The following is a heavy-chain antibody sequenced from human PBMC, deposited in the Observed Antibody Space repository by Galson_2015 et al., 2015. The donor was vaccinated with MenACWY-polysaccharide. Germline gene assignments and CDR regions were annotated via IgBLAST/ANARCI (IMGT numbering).Heavy chain of an antibody. CDR1: GFTFSSYA. V-gene: IGHV3-23*01. D-gene: IGHD6-13*01. CDR3: AKDQTPSSWDEYFDY. J-gene: IGHJ4*02. CDR2: ISGSGGST. Sequence: SLRLSCAASGFTFSSYAMSWVRQAPGKGLEWVSAISGSGGSTYYADSVKGRFTISRDNSKNTLYLQMTSLRAEDTAVYYCAKDQTPSSWDEYFDYWGQGTLVTVSS.